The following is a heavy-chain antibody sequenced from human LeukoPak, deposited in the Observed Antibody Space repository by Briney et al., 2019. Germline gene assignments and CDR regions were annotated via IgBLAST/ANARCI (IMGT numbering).Heavy chain of an antibody. CDR3: ARLDYGFDS. V-gene: IGHV3-73*01. CDR2: VRTKTNRYAT. J-gene: IGHJ4*02. CDR1: GFTFSVSA. Sequence: PGGSLRLSCAASGFTFSVSAIHWVRQASGKGLEWVGRVRTKTNRYATAYAESVKGRFTVSRDDSKNTAYLQMNSLTTEDTAVYFCARLDYGFDSWGQGTLVIVSS. D-gene: IGHD4-17*01.